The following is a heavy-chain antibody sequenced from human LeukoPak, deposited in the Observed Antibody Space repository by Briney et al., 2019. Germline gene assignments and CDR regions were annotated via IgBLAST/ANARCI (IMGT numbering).Heavy chain of an antibody. CDR2: IYSGEKT. V-gene: IGHV3-53*01. CDR3: ARDLYLSR. J-gene: IGHJ4*02. Sequence: GGSLRLSCAASGFTVTSNYMSWVRQAPGKGLEWVSVIYSGEKTYYADSVKGRFTISRDSSKNTLYLQMNSLRAEDTAVYYCARDLYLSRWGQGTLVTVSS. D-gene: IGHD2/OR15-2a*01. CDR1: GFTVTSNY.